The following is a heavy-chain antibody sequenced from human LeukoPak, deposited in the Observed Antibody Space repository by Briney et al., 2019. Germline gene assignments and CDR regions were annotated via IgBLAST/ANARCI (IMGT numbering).Heavy chain of an antibody. V-gene: IGHV3-30*18. CDR2: ISYDGSNK. CDR1: GFTFSSYG. Sequence: GRSLRLSCAASGFTFSSYGMHWVRQAPGKGLEWVAVISYDGSNKYYADSVKGRFTISRDNSKNTLYLQMNSLRAEDTAVYYCAKGGDYDILTGPEDYWGQGTLVTVSS. CDR3: AKGGDYDILTGPEDY. J-gene: IGHJ4*02. D-gene: IGHD3-9*01.